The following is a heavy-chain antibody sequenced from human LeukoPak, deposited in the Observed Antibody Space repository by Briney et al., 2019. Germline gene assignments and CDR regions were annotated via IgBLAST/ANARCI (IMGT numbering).Heavy chain of an antibody. Sequence: ASETLSLTCAVYGGSFSGYYWSWIRQPPGKGLEWIGEINHSGSTNYNPSLKSRVTISVDTSKNQFSLKLSSVTAADTAVYYCASLNWGYCSSTSCYDWFDPWGQGTLVTVSS. CDR2: INHSGST. D-gene: IGHD2-2*01. CDR3: ASLNWGYCSSTSCYDWFDP. J-gene: IGHJ5*02. V-gene: IGHV4-34*01. CDR1: GGSFSGYY.